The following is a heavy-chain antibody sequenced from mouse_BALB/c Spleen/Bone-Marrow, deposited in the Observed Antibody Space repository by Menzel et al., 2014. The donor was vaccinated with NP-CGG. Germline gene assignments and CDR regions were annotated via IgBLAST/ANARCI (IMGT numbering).Heavy chain of an antibody. D-gene: IGHD1-1*01. V-gene: IGHV5-9-3*01. CDR1: GFAFSSYA. Sequence: EVQLVESGGGLVKPGGSLKLSCAASGFAFSSYAMSWVRQTQEKRLEWVATISSGGSYTHYPDSVKGRFTISRDNAKNTLYLQMSSLRSEDTAMYYCARHYYGSSYYFDYWGQGTTLTVSS. CDR3: ARHYYGSSYYFDY. CDR2: ISSGGSYT. J-gene: IGHJ2*01.